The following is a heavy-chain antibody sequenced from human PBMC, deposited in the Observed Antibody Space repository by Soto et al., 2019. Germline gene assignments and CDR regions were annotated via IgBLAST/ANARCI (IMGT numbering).Heavy chain of an antibody. Sequence: PGGSLRLSCAASGFTVSSNYMSWVRQAPGKGLEWVSVIYSGDSTYYADSVKGRFSISRDNSKSTVYLQMNSLRAEDTAVYYCARLYNWNYGPNYYYYYMDVWGKGTTVTVSS. D-gene: IGHD1-7*01. CDR2: IYSGDST. CDR3: ARLYNWNYGPNYYYYYMDV. CDR1: GFTVSSNY. J-gene: IGHJ6*03. V-gene: IGHV3-66*04.